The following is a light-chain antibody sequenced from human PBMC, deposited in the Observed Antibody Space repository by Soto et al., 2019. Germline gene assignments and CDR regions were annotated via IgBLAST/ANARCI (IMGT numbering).Light chain of an antibody. CDR3: QQSSSTPFP. Sequence: DIQMTQSPSSLSASVGDRVTITCRASQSISTYLNWYQQKPGQAPTLLIYAASSLQSGVPSRFSGSGSETDFTLTISSLQPEDFAAYYCQQSSSTPFPFAPGTKVDIK. V-gene: IGKV1-39*01. CDR2: AAS. J-gene: IGKJ3*01. CDR1: QSISTY.